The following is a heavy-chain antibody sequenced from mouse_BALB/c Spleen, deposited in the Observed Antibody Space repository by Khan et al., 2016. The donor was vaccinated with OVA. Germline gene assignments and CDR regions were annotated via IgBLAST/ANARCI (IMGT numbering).Heavy chain of an antibody. D-gene: IGHD1-1*02. CDR2: INPSNGGT. J-gene: IGHJ3*01. V-gene: IGHV1S81*02. CDR3: TRSGYGAFAY. CDR1: GYIFTSYY. Sequence: QIQLVQSGAELVKPGASVRLSCKASGYIFTSYYLSWVKQTPGHGLEWIGDINPSNGGTNFHENFKTKATLTVDKSSSTAYMQLSSLTSEDSAVYYCTRSGYGAFAYWGQGTLVTVSA.